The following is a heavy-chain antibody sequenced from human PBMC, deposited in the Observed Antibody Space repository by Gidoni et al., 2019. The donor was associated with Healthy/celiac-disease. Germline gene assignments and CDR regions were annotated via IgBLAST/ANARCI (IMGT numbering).Heavy chain of an antibody. Sequence: EVQLLESVGGLVQPGGSLRLSCAASGFTFSSYAMSWVRQAPGKGLEWVSAISGSGGSTYYADSVKGRFTISRDNSKNTLYLQMNSLRAEDTAVYYCAKFMVRAYYYGMDVWGQGTTVTVSS. CDR2: ISGSGGST. CDR3: AKFMVRAYYYGMDV. CDR1: GFTFSSYA. J-gene: IGHJ6*02. D-gene: IGHD3-10*01. V-gene: IGHV3-23*01.